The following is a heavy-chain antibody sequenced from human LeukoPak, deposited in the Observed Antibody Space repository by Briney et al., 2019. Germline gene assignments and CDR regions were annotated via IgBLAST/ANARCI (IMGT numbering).Heavy chain of an antibody. V-gene: IGHV3-30*02. J-gene: IGHJ6*03. CDR2: IRYDGSNK. Sequence: GGSLRLSCAASGFTFSSYGMHWVRQAPGKGLEWVAFIRYDGSNKYYADSVKGRFTISRDNSKNTLYLQMNSLRAEDTAVYYCAKDSSSGDNYYYYYMDVWGKGTTVTVSS. CDR1: GFTFSSYG. CDR3: AKDSSSGDNYYYYYMDV. D-gene: IGHD6-6*01.